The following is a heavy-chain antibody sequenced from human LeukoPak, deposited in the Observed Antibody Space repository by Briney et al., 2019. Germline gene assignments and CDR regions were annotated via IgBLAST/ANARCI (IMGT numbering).Heavy chain of an antibody. V-gene: IGHV5-51*01. CDR2: IYPGDSDT. J-gene: IGHJ5*02. Sequence: GGSLKISCKGSGSRFTSYWIGWVRPMPGKGLEWMGIIYPGDSDTRYSPSFQGQVTISADKSISTAYLQWSSLKASDTAMYYCARRAARAVNNWFDPWGQGTLVTVSS. CDR1: GSRFTSYW. CDR3: ARRAARAVNNWFDP. D-gene: IGHD6-6*01.